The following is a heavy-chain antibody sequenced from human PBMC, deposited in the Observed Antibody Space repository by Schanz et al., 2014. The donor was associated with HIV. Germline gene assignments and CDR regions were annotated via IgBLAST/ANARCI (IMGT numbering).Heavy chain of an antibody. J-gene: IGHJ4*02. CDR1: GYIFPNYH. Sequence: QVQLVQSGAEVKKPGASVKISCEASGYIFPNYHIHWMRQAPGQGLEWMGWINPANGVTKYAQKFRDRVTLTRDTSISTLYMELTSLRSDDTAVYYCVRHVNFLKTDFWGQGTLVTVSS. CDR2: INPANGVT. CDR3: VRHVNFLKTDF. V-gene: IGHV1-2*02. D-gene: IGHD3-3*01.